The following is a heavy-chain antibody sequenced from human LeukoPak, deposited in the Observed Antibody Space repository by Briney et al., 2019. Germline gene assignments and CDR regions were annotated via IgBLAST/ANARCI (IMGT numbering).Heavy chain of an antibody. CDR3: ARSRFGEFDY. CDR2: IYYSGST. D-gene: IGHD3-3*01. V-gene: IGHV4-59*08. Sequence: RSSETLSLTCTVSGGSMSTYYWSWIRQPPGKGLEWIGYIYYSGSTNYNPSLKSRVTISVDTSKNQFSLKLTSVTAADTAVYYCARSRFGEFDYWGQGTLVTVSS. J-gene: IGHJ4*02. CDR1: GGSMSTYY.